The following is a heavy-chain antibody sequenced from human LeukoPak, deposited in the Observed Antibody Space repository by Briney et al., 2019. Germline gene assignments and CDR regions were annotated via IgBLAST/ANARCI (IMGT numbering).Heavy chain of an antibody. CDR3: AREGSGYENYFDY. CDR1: GGSISSYY. V-gene: IGHV4-59*01. CDR2: IYYSGST. J-gene: IGHJ4*02. Sequence: KPSETLSLTCTVSGGSISSYYWSWTRQPPGKGLEWIGYIYYSGSTNYNPSLKSRVTISVDTSKNQFSLKLSSVTAADTAVYYCAREGSGYENYFDYWGQGTLVTVSS. D-gene: IGHD5-12*01.